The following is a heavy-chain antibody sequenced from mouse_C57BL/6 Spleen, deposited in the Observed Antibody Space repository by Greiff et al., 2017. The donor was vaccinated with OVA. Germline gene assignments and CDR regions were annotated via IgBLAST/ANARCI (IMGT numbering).Heavy chain of an antibody. D-gene: IGHD2-3*01. Sequence: EVKVEESGGGLVKPGGSLKLSCAASGFTFSDYGMHWVRQAPEKGLELVAYISSGSSTIYYADTVKGRFTISRDNAKNTLFLQMTSLRSEDTAMYYCARPGWGYAMDYWGQGTSVTVSS. CDR2: ISSGSSTI. CDR1: GFTFSDYG. J-gene: IGHJ4*01. V-gene: IGHV5-17*01. CDR3: ARPGWGYAMDY.